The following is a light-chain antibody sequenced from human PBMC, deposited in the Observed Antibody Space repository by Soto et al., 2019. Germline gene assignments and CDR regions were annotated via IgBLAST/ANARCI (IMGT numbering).Light chain of an antibody. CDR1: QTTSGKY. CDR3: QHYGSSPPVT. J-gene: IGKJ5*01. V-gene: IGKV3-20*01. Sequence: EIVLTQSPGTLSLSPGESATLSCRTSQTTSGKYLAWYQQRPGLAPRLLVYGASRRATGIPDRFRGSGSGTAFTLTISGLESEDFAVYFCQHYGSSPPVTFGQGTRLDVK. CDR2: GAS.